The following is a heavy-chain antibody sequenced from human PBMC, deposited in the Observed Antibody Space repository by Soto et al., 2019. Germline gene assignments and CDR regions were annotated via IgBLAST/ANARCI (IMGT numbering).Heavy chain of an antibody. CDR1: GGSISSSSSY. CDR3: AREYSSSLDY. Sequence: QLQLQESGPGLVKPSETLSLTCTVSGGSISSSSSYWCGIRQPPGKGLEWIGSIYYSGSTYYNPSLKSRVTISVDTSKNQFSLKLSSVTAADTAVYYCAREYSSSLDYWGQGTLVTVSS. V-gene: IGHV4-39*01. D-gene: IGHD6-6*01. CDR2: IYYSGST. J-gene: IGHJ4*02.